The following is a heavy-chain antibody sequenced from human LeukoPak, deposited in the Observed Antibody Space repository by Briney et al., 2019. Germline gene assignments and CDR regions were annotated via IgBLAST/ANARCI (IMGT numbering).Heavy chain of an antibody. J-gene: IGHJ4*02. CDR1: GGSFTNYA. CDR3: ARVKESAPVAAAIPYFFDR. D-gene: IGHD2-2*01. Sequence: SVKVSCKASGGSFTNYAVSWLRQAPGHGLEWMGAIVPMFTTSDYAQKIRDRVTITADESTSTVYMDLRRLTYEDTAIYYCARVKESAPVAAAIPYFFDRWGQGTLVTVSS. CDR2: IVPMFTTS. V-gene: IGHV1-69*13.